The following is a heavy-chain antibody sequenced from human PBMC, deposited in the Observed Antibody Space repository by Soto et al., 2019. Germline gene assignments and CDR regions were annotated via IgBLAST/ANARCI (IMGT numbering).Heavy chain of an antibody. Sequence: GGSLRLSCAGSGLTLSDHYIGWVRQAPGKGLEWVGRSRDKPQGYSTAYAASVKGRFTTSRDESKNSAYLQMNSLKTEDTAVYYCVRATYFSDSSGYTRCLDYWGQGTLVTVSS. J-gene: IGHJ4*02. V-gene: IGHV3-72*01. D-gene: IGHD3-22*01. CDR2: SRDKPQGYST. CDR1: GLTLSDHY. CDR3: VRATYFSDSSGYTRCLDY.